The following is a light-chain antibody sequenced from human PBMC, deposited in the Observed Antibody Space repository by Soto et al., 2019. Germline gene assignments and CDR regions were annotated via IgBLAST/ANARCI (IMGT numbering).Light chain of an antibody. V-gene: IGLV2-23*03. CDR2: EGS. J-gene: IGLJ2*01. CDR1: SSDVGKYNL. Sequence: QSVLTQPASMSGSPGQSITISCTGTSSDVGKYNLVSWYQQHPGKAPKLIIYEGSKRPSGVSNRFSGSRSGNTASLTISGLRAEDEADYYCCSYAGSSTFGVFGGGTKLTVL. CDR3: CSYAGSSTFGV.